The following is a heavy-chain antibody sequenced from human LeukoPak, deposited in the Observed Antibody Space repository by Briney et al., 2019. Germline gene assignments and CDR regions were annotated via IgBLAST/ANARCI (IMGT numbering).Heavy chain of an antibody. J-gene: IGHJ6*03. D-gene: IGHD2-8*01. Sequence: SVKVSCKASGVTFSSYAISWVRQAPGQGLEWMGGIIPIFGTANYAQKFQGRVTITADKSTSTAYMELSSLRSEDTAVYYCARDNRGYCTNGVCYGGYYYYYMDVWGKGTTVTVSS. CDR2: IIPIFGTA. CDR1: GVTFSSYA. CDR3: ARDNRGYCTNGVCYGGYYYYYMDV. V-gene: IGHV1-69*06.